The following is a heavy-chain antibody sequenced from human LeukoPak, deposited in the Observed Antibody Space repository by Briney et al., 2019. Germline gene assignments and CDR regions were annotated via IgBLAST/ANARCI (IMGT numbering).Heavy chain of an antibody. J-gene: IGHJ4*02. CDR2: INPNSGGT. Sequence: RASVKVSCKASGYTFTGYYMHWVRQAPGQGLEWMGWINPNSGGTNYAKKFQGRVTMTRDTSISTAYMELSRLRSDDTAVYYCARDGWEWELPDFLGYFDYWGQGTLVTVSS. CDR3: ARDGWEWELPDFLGYFDY. D-gene: IGHD1-26*01. CDR1: GYTFTGYY. V-gene: IGHV1-2*02.